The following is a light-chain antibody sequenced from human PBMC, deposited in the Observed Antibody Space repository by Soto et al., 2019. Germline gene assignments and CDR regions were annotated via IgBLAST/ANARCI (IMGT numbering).Light chain of an antibody. CDR3: QQYENIPT. CDR2: DAS. V-gene: IGKV1-33*01. J-gene: IGKJ5*01. Sequence: DIQVTLSPSSMSASVGDRVTITCQASQNINNYLNSYQQKPGRAPKLLIYDASNLEAGVPSRFRGSGSGTDFTFTISRMTPEDIATDYCQQYENIPTFGQGTRLETK. CDR1: QNINNY.